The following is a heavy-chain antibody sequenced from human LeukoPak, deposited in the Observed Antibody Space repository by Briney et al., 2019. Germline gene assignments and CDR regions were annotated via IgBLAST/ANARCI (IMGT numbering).Heavy chain of an antibody. D-gene: IGHD2-15*01. CDR3: ARMLWGVADTLDY. V-gene: IGHV3-33*01. Sequence: GRSLRLSCAASGFTFSSYGMHWVRQAPGKGLEWVAVIWYDGSNKYYADSVKGRFTISRDNSKNTLYLQMNSLRAEDTAVYYCARMLWGVADTLDYWGQGTLVTVSS. J-gene: IGHJ4*02. CDR2: IWYDGSNK. CDR1: GFTFSSYG.